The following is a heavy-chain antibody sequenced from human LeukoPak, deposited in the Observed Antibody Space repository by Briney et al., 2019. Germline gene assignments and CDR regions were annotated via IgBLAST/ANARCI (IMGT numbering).Heavy chain of an antibody. CDR2: INHSGST. CDR3: ARRGLQRTFDP. CDR1: GGSISSGGYS. Sequence: SETLSLTCAVSGGSISSGGYSWSWIRQPPGKGLEWIGEINHSGSTNYNPSLKSRVTISVDTSKNQFSLKLSSVTAADTAVYYCARRGLQRTFDPWGQGTLVTVSS. V-gene: IGHV4-34*01. J-gene: IGHJ5*02. D-gene: IGHD3-16*01.